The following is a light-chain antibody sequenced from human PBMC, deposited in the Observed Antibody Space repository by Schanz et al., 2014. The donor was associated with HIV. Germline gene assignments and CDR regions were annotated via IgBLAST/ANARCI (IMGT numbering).Light chain of an antibody. J-gene: IGLJ3*02. V-gene: IGLV1-47*01. CDR3: AAWDDSLNAWV. CDR2: RDS. Sequence: QSVLTQPPSASGTPGQRVTISCSGSSSIIGSNYVYWYQQLPGTAPKLLIYRDSQRPSGVPDRFSGSKSGTSASLAISGLQSEDEGDYYCAAWDDSLNAWVFGGGTKLTVL. CDR1: SSIIGSNY.